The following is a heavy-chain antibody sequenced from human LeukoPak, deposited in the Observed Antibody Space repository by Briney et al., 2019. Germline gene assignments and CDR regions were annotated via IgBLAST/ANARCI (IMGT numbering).Heavy chain of an antibody. D-gene: IGHD4-11*01. J-gene: IGHJ5*02. CDR2: IYYSGST. V-gene: IGHV4-39*01. CDR1: GGSISSSSYY. CDR3: ARGLHVDYSFWFDP. Sequence: SETLSLTCTVSGGSISSSSYYWGWIRQPPGKGLEWIGSIYYSGSTYYNPSLKSRVTISVDTSKNQFSLKLSSVTAADTAVYYCARGLHVDYSFWFDPWGQGTLVTVSS.